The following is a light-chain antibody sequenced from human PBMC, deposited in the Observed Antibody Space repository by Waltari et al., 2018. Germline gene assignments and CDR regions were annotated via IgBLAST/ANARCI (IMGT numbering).Light chain of an antibody. CDR2: DAS. V-gene: IGKV3-20*01. CDR3: QKYGRLPAT. Sequence: EIVLTQSPGTLSSSPGHRATLFCRASQSVGRTLAWYQQKPGQAPRLLIYDASTRATGIPDRFSATGSGTDFSLTISRLEPEDFAVYYCQKYGRLPATFGRGTTVEIK. J-gene: IGKJ1*01. CDR1: QSVGRT.